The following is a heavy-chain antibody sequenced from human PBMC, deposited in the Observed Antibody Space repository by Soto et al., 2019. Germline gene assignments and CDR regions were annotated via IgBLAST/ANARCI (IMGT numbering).Heavy chain of an antibody. Sequence: PGGSLSLSCAASGFTFNSYGIHWARQAPGKGLEWVVVISHDGSKTNYADSVKGRVTISRDNSKDTVYLQMNSLRAEDTAVYYCARDYDSSGYPRYYFYYWGQGTLVTVSS. CDR3: ARDYDSSGYPRYYFYY. J-gene: IGHJ4*02. D-gene: IGHD3-22*01. V-gene: IGHV3-30*03. CDR2: ISHDGSKT. CDR1: GFTFNSYG.